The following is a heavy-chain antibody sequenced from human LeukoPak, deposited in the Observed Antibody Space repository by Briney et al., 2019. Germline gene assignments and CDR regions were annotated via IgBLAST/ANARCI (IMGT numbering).Heavy chain of an antibody. CDR3: SRDRYFNLRYYYYYYMDV. CDR1: GGPISSYY. Sequence: SETLSLTCTVSGGPISSYYWSWIRQPAGKGLEWIGLIYTSGSTNYNPSLKSRVTMSVDTSKNQFSLKLSYVTAADTAVYYCSRDRYFNLRYYYYYYMDVWGKGTTVTVSS. J-gene: IGHJ6*03. D-gene: IGHD2/OR15-2a*01. CDR2: IYTSGST. V-gene: IGHV4-4*07.